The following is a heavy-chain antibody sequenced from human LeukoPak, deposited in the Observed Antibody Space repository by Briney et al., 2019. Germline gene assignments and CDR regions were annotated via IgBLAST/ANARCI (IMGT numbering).Heavy chain of an antibody. D-gene: IGHD4-17*01. CDR2: IYYSGST. CDR3: ARLTVYYYYMDV. J-gene: IGHJ6*03. Sequence: SETLSLTCTVSGGSISSSSYYWGWLRQPPGKGLEWIGSIYYSGSTNYNPSLKSRVTISVDTSKNQFSLKLSSVTAADTAVYYCARLTVYYYYMDVWGKGTTVTVSS. CDR1: GGSISSSSYY. V-gene: IGHV4-39*07.